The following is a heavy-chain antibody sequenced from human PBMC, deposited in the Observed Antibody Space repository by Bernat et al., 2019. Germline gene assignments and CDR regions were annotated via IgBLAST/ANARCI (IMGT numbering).Heavy chain of an antibody. CDR3: ARHVGITGTSTSMDV. D-gene: IGHD1-7*01. CDR1: GYSFTSYW. V-gene: IGHV5-51*01. J-gene: IGHJ6*02. CDR2: IYPGDSDT. Sequence: EVQLVQSGAEVKKPGESLKISCKGSGYSFTSYWIGWVRQMPGKGLEWMGIIYPGDSDTRYSPSFQGQVTISADKSISTAYLQWSSLKASDAAMYYCARHVGITGTSTSMDVWGQGTTVTVSS.